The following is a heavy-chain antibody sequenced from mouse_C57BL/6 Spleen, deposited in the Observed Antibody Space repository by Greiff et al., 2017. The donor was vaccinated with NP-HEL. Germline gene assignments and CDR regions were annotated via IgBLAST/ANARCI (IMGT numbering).Heavy chain of an antibody. D-gene: IGHD2-5*01. Sequence: VQLQQSGPVLVKPGASVKMSCKASGYTFTDYYMNWVKQSHGKSLEWIGVINPYNGGTSYNQKFKGKATLTVDKSSSTAYMELNSLTSEDSAVYYCARRAYYSNYDYFDYWGQGTTLTVSS. V-gene: IGHV1-19*01. CDR2: INPYNGGT. CDR1: GYTFTDYY. J-gene: IGHJ2*01. CDR3: ARRAYYSNYDYFDY.